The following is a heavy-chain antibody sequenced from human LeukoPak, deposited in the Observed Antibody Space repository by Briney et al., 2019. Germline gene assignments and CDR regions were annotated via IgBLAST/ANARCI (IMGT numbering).Heavy chain of an antibody. CDR1: GYTFTNYA. J-gene: IGHJ5*02. CDR3: ARFVRAAQYSSGSWYWFDP. D-gene: IGHD6-19*01. CDR2: INAGNGNT. Sequence: GASVKVSCKASGYTFTNYAINWVRQAPGQRLEWMGWINAGNGNTKYSQEFQGRVTMTTDTSTSTAYMELRSLRSDDTAVYYCARFVRAAQYSSGSWYWFDPWGQGTLVTVSS. V-gene: IGHV1-3*01.